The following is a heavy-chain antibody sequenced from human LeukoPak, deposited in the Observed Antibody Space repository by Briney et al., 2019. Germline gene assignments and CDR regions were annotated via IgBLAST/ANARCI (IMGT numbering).Heavy chain of an antibody. J-gene: IGHJ3*02. CDR1: GGSISSYY. CDR3: ARVTTHIVVVTASDAFDI. Sequence: SETLSLTCTASGGSISSYYWSWIRQPPGKGLEWIGYIYYSGSTNYNPSLKSRVTISGDTSKNQFSLKLSSVTAADTAVYYCARVTTHIVVVTASDAFDIWGQGTMVTVSS. V-gene: IGHV4-59*01. D-gene: IGHD2-21*02. CDR2: IYYSGST.